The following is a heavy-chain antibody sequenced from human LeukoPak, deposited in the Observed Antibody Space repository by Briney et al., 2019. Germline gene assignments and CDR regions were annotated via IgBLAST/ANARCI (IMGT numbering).Heavy chain of an antibody. D-gene: IGHD6-19*01. J-gene: IGHJ4*02. V-gene: IGHV3-53*01. CDR1: GFTVSSTY. CDR2: ISTGGAP. Sequence: GGSLRLSCAASGFTVSSTYMSWVRQAPGKGLEWVSVISTGGAPYYADSVKGRFSISRDDSKNTLYLQMNSLRADDTAVYYCAKDGHSSGSSFDYWGQGTLVTVSS. CDR3: AKDGHSSGSSFDY.